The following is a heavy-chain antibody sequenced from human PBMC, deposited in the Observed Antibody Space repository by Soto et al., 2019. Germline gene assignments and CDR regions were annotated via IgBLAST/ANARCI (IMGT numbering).Heavy chain of an antibody. CDR1: GITFSTYR. CDR3: ARENYDFWSGYYLDY. Sequence: EVQLVESGGGLVQPGGSLRLSCVVSGITFSTYRMHWVRQAPGKGLVWVSHIKSDGTVTHYTDSVRGRFIISRDNAKNTLVLQMNSLGAEDTAVYYCARENYDFWSGYYLDYWGQGTLVTVSS. D-gene: IGHD3-3*01. CDR2: IKSDGTVT. V-gene: IGHV3-74*01. J-gene: IGHJ4*02.